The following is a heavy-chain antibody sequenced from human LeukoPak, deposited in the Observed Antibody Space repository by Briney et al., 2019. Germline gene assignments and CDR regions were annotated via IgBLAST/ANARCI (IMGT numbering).Heavy chain of an antibody. D-gene: IGHD3-3*01. Sequence: PSETLSLTCTVSGGSVSSSNYYWGWIRQPPGKGLEWIGSIHYSGTTYYNPSLKSRVTISVDTSKNQFSLKLSSVTAADTAVYYCARGVPFGVASGRLLGVYYFDYWGQGTLVTVSS. CDR3: ARGVPFGVASGRLLGVYYFDY. J-gene: IGHJ4*02. V-gene: IGHV4-39*07. CDR2: IHYSGTT. CDR1: GGSVSSSNYY.